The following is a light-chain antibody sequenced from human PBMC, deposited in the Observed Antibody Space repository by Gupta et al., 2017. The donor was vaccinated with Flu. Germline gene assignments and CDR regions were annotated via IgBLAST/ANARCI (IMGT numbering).Light chain of an antibody. V-gene: IGLV1-51*01. CDR1: SSNIGNNY. CDR3: GTWDTSLSCLNWV. J-gene: IGLJ3*02. Sequence: QSVLTQPPSVSAAPGQQVTIACSGSSSNIGNNYVSWYQQLPGTAPKLLVYDNNQRHSGSTDRFSGSKSGTSATLGITGLQTGDEAEYYCGTWDTSLSCLNWVFGGGTKVTVL. CDR2: DNN.